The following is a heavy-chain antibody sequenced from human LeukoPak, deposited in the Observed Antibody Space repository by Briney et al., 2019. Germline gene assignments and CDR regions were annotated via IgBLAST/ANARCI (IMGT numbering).Heavy chain of an antibody. CDR3: ARGVRQHWELAHFDS. D-gene: IGHD1-7*01. Sequence: ASVKVSCKTSGYSENFYGITWVRQVAGQGLEWMGWISAQHGQTEYAPNSQDRVTMTTDTYTNTAYMELRSLRSEDMAVYYCARGVRQHWELAHFDSWGQGTLVTVSS. V-gene: IGHV1-18*03. CDR1: GYSENFYG. CDR2: ISAQHGQT. J-gene: IGHJ4*02.